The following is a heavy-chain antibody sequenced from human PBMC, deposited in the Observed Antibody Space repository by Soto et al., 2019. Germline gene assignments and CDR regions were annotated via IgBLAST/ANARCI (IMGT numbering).Heavy chain of an antibody. CDR1: GYTFTGSY. D-gene: IGHD1-1*01. J-gene: IGHJ5*02. CDR2: INPNSGGT. CDR3: VRDRGVIRQTGTPSVNWFDP. V-gene: IGHV1-2*02. Sequence: GASVKVSCKASGYTFTGSYIHWVRQAPGQGLEWMGWINPNSGGTNYAQKFQGRVTMTRDTSISTAYMELSRLRSDDTAVYYCVRDRGVIRQTGTPSVNWFDPWGQGTLVTVSS.